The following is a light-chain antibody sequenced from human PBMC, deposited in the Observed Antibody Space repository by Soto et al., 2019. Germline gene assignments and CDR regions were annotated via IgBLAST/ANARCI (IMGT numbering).Light chain of an antibody. J-gene: IGKJ5*01. CDR2: GAS. V-gene: IGKV3-20*01. Sequence: ENVLTQSPGTLSLSPGERATLSCRASQTVSSYLTWYQQRTGQAPILLISGASKRATGIPDRFSGSGSGTDFTLTISRLEPEDVALYYCQQYGTSPITFGQGTRLEIK. CDR1: QTVSSY. CDR3: QQYGTSPIT.